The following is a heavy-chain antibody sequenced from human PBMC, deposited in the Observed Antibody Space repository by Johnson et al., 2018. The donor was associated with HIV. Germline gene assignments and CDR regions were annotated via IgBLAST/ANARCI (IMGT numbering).Heavy chain of an antibody. D-gene: IGHD2-21*01. J-gene: IGHJ3*02. Sequence: VQLVESGGGLVKPGGSLRLSCAASGFTFSDYYMSWIRQAPGMGLEWVSAINWNAGRTGYTDSVKGRFTISRDDATNSLYLQMHSLRTEDTALYCCAKGGGYGYDAFDIWGQGTMVTVSS. CDR2: INWNAGRT. CDR1: GFTFSDYY. CDR3: AKGGGYGYDAFDI. V-gene: IGHV3-20*04.